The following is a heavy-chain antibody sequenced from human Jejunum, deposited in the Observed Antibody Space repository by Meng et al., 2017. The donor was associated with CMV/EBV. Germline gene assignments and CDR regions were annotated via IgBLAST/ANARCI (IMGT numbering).Heavy chain of an antibody. CDR3: AGVPLPTFFYYSTDV. V-gene: IGHV3-11*01. J-gene: IGHJ6*02. CDR1: GFTFSDYF. CDR2: ISSSGRTI. Sequence: GFTFSDYFVSWIRQAPGKGLEWVSYISSSGRTIYYADSVKGRFTISRDNAKNSLYLQMNSLRAEDTAVYYCAGVPLPTFFYYSTDVWGQGTTVTVSS.